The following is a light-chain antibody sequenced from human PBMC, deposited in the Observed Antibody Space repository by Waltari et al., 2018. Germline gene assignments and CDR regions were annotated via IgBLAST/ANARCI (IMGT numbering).Light chain of an antibody. CDR2: YKSDSDK. CDR1: SGLNVGTYR. V-gene: IGLV5-45*03. Sequence: QAVLTQPSSLSASPGASASLTCTLRSGLNVGTYRKNWYQQKPGSPPQDILRYKSDSDKQQXSXXXXRXSXSXXASANAGILLISGLQSEDEADYYCMIWHSSALVFGGGTKLTVL. CDR3: MIWHSSALV. J-gene: IGLJ2*01.